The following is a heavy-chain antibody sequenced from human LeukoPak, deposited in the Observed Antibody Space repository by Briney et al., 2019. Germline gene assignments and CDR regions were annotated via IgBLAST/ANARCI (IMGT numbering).Heavy chain of an antibody. CDR2: ISTNGGST. J-gene: IGHJ4*02. D-gene: IGHD5-18*01. Sequence: GGSLRLSCAASGFTFSNYIMTWVRQAPGKGLQWVSTISTNGGSTYYADYVKGRFTISRDNLKNTLYLQMNSLRAEDTAVYYCAKTSMVMNFDYWGQGTLVSVSS. CDR3: AKTSMVMNFDY. CDR1: GFTFSNYI. V-gene: IGHV3-23*01.